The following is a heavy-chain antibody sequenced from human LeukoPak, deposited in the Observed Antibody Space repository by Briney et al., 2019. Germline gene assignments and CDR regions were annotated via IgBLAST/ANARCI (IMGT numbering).Heavy chain of an antibody. CDR1: GFTFSSYS. D-gene: IGHD2-15*01. CDR2: ISSSSSYI. J-gene: IGHJ4*02. CDR3: ANSPDGAFDY. V-gene: IGHV3-21*04. Sequence: GGSLRLSCAASGFTFSSYSMNWVRQAPGKGLEWVSSISSSSSYIYYADSVKGRFTISRDNAKNSLYLQMNSLRAEDTAVYCCANSPDGAFDYWGQGTLVTVSS.